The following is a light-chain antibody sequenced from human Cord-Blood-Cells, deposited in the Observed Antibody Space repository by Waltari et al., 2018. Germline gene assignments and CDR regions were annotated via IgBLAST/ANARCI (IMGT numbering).Light chain of an antibody. V-gene: IGKV3-15*01. CDR1: QSVSSN. CDR2: GAS. Sequence: EIVMTQSPAPLSVSPGERATLSCRASQSVSSNLAWYQQKPGQAPRLRIYGASTRATGIPARFSGSGSGTEFTLTISSLQSEDFAVYYCQKYKNWPRTFGQGTKVEIK. J-gene: IGKJ1*01. CDR3: QKYKNWPRT.